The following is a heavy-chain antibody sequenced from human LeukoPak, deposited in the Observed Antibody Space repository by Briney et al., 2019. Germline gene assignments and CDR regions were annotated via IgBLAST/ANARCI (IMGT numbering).Heavy chain of an antibody. CDR1: GGTFISYT. D-gene: IGHD4-11*01. V-gene: IGHV1-69*01. J-gene: IGHJ6*03. CDR2: IIPIFGTA. Sequence: SXKVSCKASGGTFISYTISWVRQAPGQGIEWMGGIIPIFGTANYAQKFQGRVTITADESTSTAYMELSSLRSEDTAVYYCARVDSNYYMDVWGKGTTVTVSS. CDR3: ARVDSNYYMDV.